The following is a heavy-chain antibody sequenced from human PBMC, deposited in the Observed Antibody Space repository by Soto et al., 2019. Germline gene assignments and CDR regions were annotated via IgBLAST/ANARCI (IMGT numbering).Heavy chain of an antibody. D-gene: IGHD4-17*01. Sequence: GGSLRLSCAASGFTFSSYSMNWVRQAPGKGLEWVSYISSSSSTIYYADSVKGRFTISRDNAKNSLYLQMNSLRAEDTAVYYCARRHIFAVTTDYFDYWGQGTLVTVSS. V-gene: IGHV3-48*01. CDR1: GFTFSSYS. J-gene: IGHJ4*02. CDR3: ARRHIFAVTTDYFDY. CDR2: ISSSSSTI.